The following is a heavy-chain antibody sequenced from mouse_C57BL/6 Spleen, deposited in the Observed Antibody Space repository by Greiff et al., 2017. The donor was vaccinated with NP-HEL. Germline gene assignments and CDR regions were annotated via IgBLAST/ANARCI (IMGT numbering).Heavy chain of an antibody. V-gene: IGHV5-16*01. CDR1: GFTFSDYY. D-gene: IGHD2-4*01. CDR3: ARGAYDYDLYWYFDV. Sequence: EVKLVESEGGLVQPGSSMKLSCTASGFTFSDYYMAWVRQVPEKGLEWVANINYDGSSTYYLDSLKSRFIISRDNAKNILYLQMSSLKSEDTATYYCARGAYDYDLYWYFDVWGTGTTVTVSS. CDR2: INYDGSST. J-gene: IGHJ1*03.